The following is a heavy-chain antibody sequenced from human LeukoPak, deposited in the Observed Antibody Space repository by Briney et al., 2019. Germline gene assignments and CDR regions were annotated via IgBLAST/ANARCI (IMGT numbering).Heavy chain of an antibody. CDR1: GFTFSSYA. D-gene: IGHD3-10*01. CDR3: ASYLPYYYGSGSLREDY. Sequence: GGSLRLSCAASGFTFSSYAMHWVRQAPGKGLEWVAVISYGGSNKYYADSVKGRFTISRDNSKNTLYLQMNSLRAEDTAVYYCASYLPYYYGSGSLREDYWGQGTLVTVSS. V-gene: IGHV3-30-3*01. CDR2: ISYGGSNK. J-gene: IGHJ4*02.